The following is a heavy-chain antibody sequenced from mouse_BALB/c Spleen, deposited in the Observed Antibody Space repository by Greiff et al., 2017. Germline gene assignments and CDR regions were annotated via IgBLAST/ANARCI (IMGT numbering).Heavy chain of an antibody. D-gene: IGHD2-10*02. Sequence: LVAPSPSLSIPCTVSGFSLTGSGVNWVRQPTGKGLEWLGMIWGGGSTDYTSALKSRLSISKDNSKSQIFLKMNSLQTYDTASYYCARDEYGNYEAMDYWGQGTSVTVSA. CDR1: GFSLTGSG. CDR3: ARDEYGNYEAMDY. J-gene: IGHJ4*01. V-gene: IGHV2-6-7*01. CDR2: IWGGGST.